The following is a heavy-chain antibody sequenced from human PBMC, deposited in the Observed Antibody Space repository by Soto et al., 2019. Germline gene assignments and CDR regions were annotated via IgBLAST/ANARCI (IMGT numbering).Heavy chain of an antibody. CDR3: AGDTYYDILTGYYIGSGPEGYYYYGMDV. CDR2: IIPIFGTA. V-gene: IGHV1-69*13. D-gene: IGHD3-9*01. Sequence: SVKVSCKASGGTFSSYAISWVRQAPGQGLEWMGGIIPIFGTANYAQKFQGRVTITADESTSTAYMELSSLRSEDTAVYYCAGDTYYDILTGYYIGSGPEGYYYYGMDVWGQGTTVTVSS. J-gene: IGHJ6*02. CDR1: GGTFSSYA.